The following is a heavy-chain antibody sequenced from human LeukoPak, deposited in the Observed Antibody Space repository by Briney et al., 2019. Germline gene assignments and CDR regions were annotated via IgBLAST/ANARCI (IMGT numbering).Heavy chain of an antibody. CDR1: GYTFTSYY. CDR2: IHPSGGST. D-gene: IGHD5-24*01. J-gene: IGHJ4*02. V-gene: IGHV1-46*01. Sequence: ASVKVSCKASGYTFTSYYIHWVRQAPGQGFEWMGIIHPSGGSTSYAQKFQGRVTMTRNTSISTAYMELSSLRSEDTAVYYCARARRRWLQLVDYWGQGTLVTVSS. CDR3: ARARRRWLQLVDY.